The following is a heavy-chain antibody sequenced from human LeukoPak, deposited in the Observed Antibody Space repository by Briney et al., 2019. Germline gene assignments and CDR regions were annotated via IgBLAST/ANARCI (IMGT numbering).Heavy chain of an antibody. CDR1: GYSFASYD. CDR2: MSANSGNT. Sequence: ASVKVSCKASGYSFASYDVNWVRQATGQGLEWMGWMSANSGNTLYAQKFQGRVTMTRNTSISTAYMELSGLRSEDTAIYYCARSDVDIVATIISYYMDVWGKGTTVTVSS. V-gene: IGHV1-8*01. D-gene: IGHD5-12*01. J-gene: IGHJ6*03. CDR3: ARSDVDIVATIISYYMDV.